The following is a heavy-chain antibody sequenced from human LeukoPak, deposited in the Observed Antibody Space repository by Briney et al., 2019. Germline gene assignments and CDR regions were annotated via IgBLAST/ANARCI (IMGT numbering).Heavy chain of an antibody. Sequence: ASVKVSCKASVYTFTGYYMHWVRQAPGQGLEWVAWINPNSGNTNYAQKFPGRVTVTRDTSISTAYMELSGLRSDDTAVYYCARGLGGNWHFDYCGQGDLVTVSS. J-gene: IGHJ4*02. CDR3: ARGLGGNWHFDY. V-gene: IGHV1-2*02. CDR2: INPNSGNT. CDR1: VYTFTGYY. D-gene: IGHD1-1*01.